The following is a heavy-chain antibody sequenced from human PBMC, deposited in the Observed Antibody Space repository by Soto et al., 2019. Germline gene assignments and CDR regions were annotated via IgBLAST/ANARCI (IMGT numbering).Heavy chain of an antibody. CDR1: GFTFSSYP. Sequence: QVQLVESGGGWFQPGGSLKPSWAPSGFTFSSYPIHWVRQAPGKGLEWVAVIPYDGSNKSYVDSVKGRFTISRDNSKNTLYLQMNSLIPEDTTVYYCARDSATVADYYYAMDVWGQGTKVTVSS. D-gene: IGHD4-17*01. J-gene: IGHJ6*02. CDR3: ARDSATVADYYYAMDV. V-gene: IGHV3-30-3*01. CDR2: IPYDGSNK.